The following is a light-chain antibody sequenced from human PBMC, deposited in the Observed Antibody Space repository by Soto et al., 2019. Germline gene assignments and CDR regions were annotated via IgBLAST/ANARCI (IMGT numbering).Light chain of an antibody. CDR2: EVS. V-gene: IGLV2-14*01. CDR1: SIDVGGYNY. CDR3: SSYGSTSTRYV. J-gene: IGLJ1*01. Sequence: QSALTQPASVSGSPGQSITISCTGTSIDVGGYNYVSWYQQHPGKAPKLMIYEVSNRPSGVSNRFSGSKSGNTASLTISGLQAEDEADYFCSSYGSTSTRYVFGTGPKVTVL.